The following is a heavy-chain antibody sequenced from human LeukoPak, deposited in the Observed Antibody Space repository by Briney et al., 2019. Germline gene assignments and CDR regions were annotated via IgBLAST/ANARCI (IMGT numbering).Heavy chain of an antibody. V-gene: IGHV3-11*01. J-gene: IGHJ4*02. D-gene: IGHD6-19*01. CDR1: GFTFSDFH. CDR3: ASHSSGWYGENDY. Sequence: PGGSLRLSCVVSGFTFSDFHMSWLRQAPGKGLEWISYITNSGSDIEYADSVKGRFTISRDNSKNTLYLQMNSLRAEDTAVYYCASHSSGWYGENDYWGQGTLVTVSS. CDR2: ITNSGSDI.